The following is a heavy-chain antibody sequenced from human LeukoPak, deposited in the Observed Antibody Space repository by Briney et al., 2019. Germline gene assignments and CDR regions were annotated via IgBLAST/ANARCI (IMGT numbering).Heavy chain of an antibody. CDR1: GFTFSSYN. V-gene: IGHV3-21*01. CDR2: ISSSSSYI. D-gene: IGHD2-15*01. CDR3: ARDSNPYCSGGSCTAFDI. J-gene: IGHJ3*02. Sequence: GGSLRLSCAASGFTFSSYNLNWVRQAPGKGLEWVSSISSSSSYIYYADSMKGRFTISRDNARNSLYLQMNSLRAEDTAMYFCARDSNPYCSGGSCTAFDIWGQGTMVTVSS.